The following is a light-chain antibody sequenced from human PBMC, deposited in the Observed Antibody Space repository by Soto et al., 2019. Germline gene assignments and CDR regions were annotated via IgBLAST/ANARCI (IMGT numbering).Light chain of an antibody. J-gene: IGKJ3*01. Sequence: DIVLTQSPGTLSLSPGERATLSCRASQTVSSNNLAWYQQKRGQAPRLLIYGASSRAAAIPDRFRGSGSGTDFTLIVSSLAPEDFAVYYCQQYGSSPFTFGPGTAVDI. V-gene: IGKV3-20*01. CDR3: QQYGSSPFT. CDR1: QTVSSNN. CDR2: GAS.